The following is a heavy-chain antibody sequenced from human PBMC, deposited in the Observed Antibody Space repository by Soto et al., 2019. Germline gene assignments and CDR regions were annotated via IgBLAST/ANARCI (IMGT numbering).Heavy chain of an antibody. CDR2: IYYSGST. CDR3: RSTPYCSGGSCYSYDAYDI. J-gene: IGHJ3*02. Sequence: SETLSLTCTVSGGSISSSSYYWGWIRQPPGKGLEWIGSIYYSGSTYYNPSLKSRVTISVDTSKNQFSLRLSSVTAADTAVYYCRSTPYCSGGSCYSYDAYDIWGQGTMVTVSS. V-gene: IGHV4-39*01. CDR1: GGSISSSSYY. D-gene: IGHD2-15*01.